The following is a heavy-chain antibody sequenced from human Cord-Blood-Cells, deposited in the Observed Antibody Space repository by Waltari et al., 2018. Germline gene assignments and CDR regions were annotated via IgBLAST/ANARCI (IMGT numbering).Heavy chain of an antibody. V-gene: IGHV4-38-2*01. Sequence: QVQLQESGPGLVKPSETLSLTCAVSGYSISSCYYWGWIRQPPGKGLEWIGSIYHSGSTYYNPSLKSRVTISVDTSKTQFSLKLSSVTAADTAVYYCARARPAAFDIWGQGTMVTVSS. CDR1: GYSISSCYY. CDR2: IYHSGST. CDR3: ARARPAAFDI. J-gene: IGHJ3*02.